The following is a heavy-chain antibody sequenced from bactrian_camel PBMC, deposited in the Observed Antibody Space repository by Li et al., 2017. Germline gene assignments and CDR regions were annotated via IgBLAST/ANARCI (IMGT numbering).Heavy chain of an antibody. CDR3: AEVRGDYGVGFPPPCT. V-gene: IGHV3S40*01. J-gene: IGHJ4*01. CDR1: GFTFSNTE. CDR2: ISESGGQT. Sequence: DVQLVESGGGLVQPGGSLRLSCAASGFTFSNTEMSWVRQAPGKGLEWVSGISESGGQTSYADSVKGRFTISQDRVKDSMWLQMDTLKPEDTSTYTCAEVRGDYGVGFPPPCTWGRGTQVTVS. D-gene: IGHD4*01.